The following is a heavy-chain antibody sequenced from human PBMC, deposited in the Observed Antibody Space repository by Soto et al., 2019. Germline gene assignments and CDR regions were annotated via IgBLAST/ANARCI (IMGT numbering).Heavy chain of an antibody. J-gene: IGHJ4*02. V-gene: IGHV3-30*18. Sequence: QVQLVESGGGVVQPGGSLRLSCAASGFTLSSYGMHWVRQAPGKGLEWVAVISYDGSNKYYVDSVKGRFTISRDNSKNKLYLQMNSLRTEDTAVYYCAKDERYGDTPFDYWGQGTLVTVSS. CDR2: ISYDGSNK. CDR1: GFTLSSYG. D-gene: IGHD4-17*01. CDR3: AKDERYGDTPFDY.